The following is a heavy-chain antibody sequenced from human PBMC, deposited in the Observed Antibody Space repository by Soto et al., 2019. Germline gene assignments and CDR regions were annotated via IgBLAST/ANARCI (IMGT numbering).Heavy chain of an antibody. J-gene: IGHJ6*02. V-gene: IGHV1-18*01. CDR1: GYTFTSYG. Sequence: QVQLVQSGAEVKKPGASVKVSCKASGYTFTSYGISWVRQAPGQGLEWMGWISAYNGNTNYAQKLQGRVTMTTDTSTRTXXMXLXXLRSDDTAVYYCARSQYYYDSSGYPAGQILYGMDVWGQGTTVTVSS. D-gene: IGHD3-22*01. CDR3: ARSQYYYDSSGYPAGQILYGMDV. CDR2: ISAYNGNT.